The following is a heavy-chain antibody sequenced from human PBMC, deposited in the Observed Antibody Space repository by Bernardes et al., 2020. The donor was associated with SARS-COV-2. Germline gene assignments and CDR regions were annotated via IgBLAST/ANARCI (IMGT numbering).Heavy chain of an antibody. V-gene: IGHV1-2*02. CDR3: ARDFIVVVPAAIDRRYYDYYVDV. Sequence: ASVKVSCKASGYTFTGYYMHWVRQAPGQGLEWMGWINPNSGGTNYAQKFQGRVTMTRDTSISTAYMELSRLRSDDTAVYYCARDFIVVVPAAIDRRYYDYYVDVCGEGTTVTVSS. J-gene: IGHJ6*03. CDR2: INPNSGGT. CDR1: GYTFTGYY. D-gene: IGHD2-2*01.